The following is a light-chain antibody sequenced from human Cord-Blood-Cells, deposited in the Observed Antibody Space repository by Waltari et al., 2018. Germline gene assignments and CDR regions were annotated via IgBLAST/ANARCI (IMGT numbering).Light chain of an antibody. CDR2: WAS. J-gene: IGKJ4*01. V-gene: IGKV4-1*01. CDR1: QSVLYSSNNKNY. Sequence: DIVMTQSPDSLAVSLGERATINCKSSQSVLYSSNNKNYLAWYQQKPGQPPKLLIYWASTRESGVPDRFSGSGSGTDFTLTISSLQAEDVAVYYCQQYYSTPLXFGGGTKVEIK. CDR3: QQYYSTPLX.